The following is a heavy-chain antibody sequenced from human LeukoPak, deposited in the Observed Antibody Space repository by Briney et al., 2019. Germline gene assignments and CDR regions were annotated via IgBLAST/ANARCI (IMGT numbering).Heavy chain of an antibody. D-gene: IGHD5-18*01. CDR1: GFTFSSYE. Sequence: PGGSLRLSCAASGFTFSSYEMNWVRQAPGKGLEWVSYISSSGSTIYYADSVKGRFTISRDNSKNTLYLQMNSLRAEDTAVYYCAKRNSYGHSYFDYWGQGTLVTVSS. CDR3: AKRNSYGHSYFDY. V-gene: IGHV3-48*03. J-gene: IGHJ4*02. CDR2: ISSSGSTI.